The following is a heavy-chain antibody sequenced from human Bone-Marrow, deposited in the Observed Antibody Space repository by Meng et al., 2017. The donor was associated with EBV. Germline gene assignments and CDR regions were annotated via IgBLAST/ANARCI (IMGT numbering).Heavy chain of an antibody. J-gene: IGHJ4*02. D-gene: IGHD3-10*01. CDR3: VRFSNYVLDH. CDR1: GYTFSSFT. V-gene: IGHV1-18*01. CDR2: IHGYSANT. Sequence: QIQLVQSGVDVQKPGASVRVSCKTSGYTFSSFTLNWVRQVPGQGFEWVGWIHGYSANTHYAQKFHGRVNMSTDTSTDTSYMELKNLRPDDTAVYYCVRFSNYVLDHWGQGTLVTVSS.